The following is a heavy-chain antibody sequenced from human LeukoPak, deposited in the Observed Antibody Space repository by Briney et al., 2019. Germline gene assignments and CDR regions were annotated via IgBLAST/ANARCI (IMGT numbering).Heavy chain of an antibody. CDR3: ARSQTYYYDSSGYTPSDY. CDR2: ISAYNSNT. J-gene: IGHJ4*02. CDR1: GYTFTSYG. V-gene: IGHV1-18*01. D-gene: IGHD3-22*01. Sequence: ASVKVSCKASGYTFTSYGISWVRQAPGQGLEWMGWISAYNSNTNYAQKLQGRVTMTTDTSTSTAYMELRSLRSDDTAVYYCARSQTYYYDSSGYTPSDYWGQGTLVTVSS.